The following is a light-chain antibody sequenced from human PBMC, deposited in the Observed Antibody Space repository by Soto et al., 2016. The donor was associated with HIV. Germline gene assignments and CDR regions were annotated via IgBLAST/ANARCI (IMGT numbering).Light chain of an antibody. V-gene: IGLV3-25*03. CDR2: KDS. Sequence: SYELTQPPSVSVSPGQTASVTCSGDTLPKQYAYWYQQKPGQAPVLVIYKDSERPSGIPERFSGSSSGTTVTLTISGVQAEDEADYYCQSADSSGTXVLFG. CDR3: QSADSSGTXVL. CDR1: TLPKQY. J-gene: IGLJ6*01.